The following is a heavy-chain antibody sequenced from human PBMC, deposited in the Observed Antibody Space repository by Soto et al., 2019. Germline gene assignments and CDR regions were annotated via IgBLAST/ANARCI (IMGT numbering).Heavy chain of an antibody. CDR3: AREIAARL. CDR2: IKQDGSEE. J-gene: IGHJ6*04. Sequence: GGSLRLSCAASGFTFSSYWMSWFRQAPGKGLEWVANIKQDGSEENYVDSVKGRFTISRDNAENALYLQMNSLRVEDTAVYYCAREIAARLWGKGTTVTVSS. CDR1: GFTFSSYW. V-gene: IGHV3-7*01. D-gene: IGHD6-6*01.